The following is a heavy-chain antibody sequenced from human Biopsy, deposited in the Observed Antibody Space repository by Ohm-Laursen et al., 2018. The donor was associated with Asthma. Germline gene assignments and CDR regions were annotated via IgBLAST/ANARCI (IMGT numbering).Heavy chain of an antibody. J-gene: IGHJ3*02. CDR1: GFSFSNFA. Sequence: SLRLSCSASGFSFSNFAIHWVRQAPGKGLEWVGVISKDASTEDYADSVKGRFTMARDNSKNTLDLQMNSLREEDTAVYYCVRDGTDDAFDIWGQGTVVSVSS. CDR2: ISKDASTE. V-gene: IGHV3-30*06. CDR3: VRDGTDDAFDI. D-gene: IGHD1-1*01.